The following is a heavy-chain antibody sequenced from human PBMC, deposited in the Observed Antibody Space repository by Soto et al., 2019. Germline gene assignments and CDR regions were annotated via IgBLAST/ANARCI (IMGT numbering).Heavy chain of an antibody. CDR1: GFTFGSYA. V-gene: IGHV3-30-3*01. CDR2: ISYDGSNK. D-gene: IGHD3-22*01. Sequence: GGSLRLSCAASGFTFGSYAMHWIRQAPGKGLEWVAVISYDGSNKYYADSVKGRFTISRDNSKNTLYLQMNSLRAEDTAVYYCARDPDSSGYYVFDYWGQGTLVTVSS. CDR3: ARDPDSSGYYVFDY. J-gene: IGHJ4*02.